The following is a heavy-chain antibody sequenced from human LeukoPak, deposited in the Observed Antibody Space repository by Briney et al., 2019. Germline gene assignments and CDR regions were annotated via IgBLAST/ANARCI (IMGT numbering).Heavy chain of an antibody. CDR3: ASISSPWNSYFDY. V-gene: IGHV4-34*01. J-gene: IGHJ4*02. D-gene: IGHD1-7*01. CDR2: INHSGST. Sequence: SSETLSLTCAVYGGSFSGYYWSWIRQPPGKGLEWIGEINHSGSTNYNPSLKSRVTISVDTSKNQFSLKLSSVTAADTAVYYCASISSPWNSYFDYWGQGTLVTVSS. CDR1: GGSFSGYY.